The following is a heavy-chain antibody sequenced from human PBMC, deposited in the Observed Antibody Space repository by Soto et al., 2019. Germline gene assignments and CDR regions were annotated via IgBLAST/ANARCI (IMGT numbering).Heavy chain of an antibody. CDR2: INPSGGST. CDR1: GYTFTSYY. V-gene: IGHV1-46*03. CDR3: ARVYCSGGSCYSIDY. D-gene: IGHD2-15*01. Sequence: ASVKVSCKASGYTFTSYYMHWVRQAPGQGLEWMGIINPSGGSTSYAQKFQGRVTMTRDTSTSTVYMELSSLRSEDTAVYYCARVYCSGGSCYSIDYWGQGTLVTVAS. J-gene: IGHJ4*02.